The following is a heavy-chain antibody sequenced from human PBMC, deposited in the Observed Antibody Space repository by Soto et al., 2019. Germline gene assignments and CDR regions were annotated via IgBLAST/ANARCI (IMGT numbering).Heavy chain of an antibody. Sequence: SSVKVSCNASGGTFSSYAISWVRQAPGQGLEWMGGIIPIFGTANYAQKFQGRVTITADKSTSTAYMELSSLRSEDTAVYYCARDGYSYGYESNWFDPWGQGTLVTVSS. D-gene: IGHD5-18*01. J-gene: IGHJ5*02. CDR1: GGTFSSYA. V-gene: IGHV1-69*06. CDR3: ARDGYSYGYESNWFDP. CDR2: IIPIFGTA.